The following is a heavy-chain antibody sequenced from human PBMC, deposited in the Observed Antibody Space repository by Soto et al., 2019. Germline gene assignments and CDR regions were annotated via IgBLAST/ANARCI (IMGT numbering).Heavy chain of an antibody. Sequence: ASVKVSCKASGYTFINYVIHWVRQAPGQRLERMGWINVGNDKTKYSQKFQGRVTITRDTSASTAYLELSSLRSEDTAVYFCSRDFNGXRCYSPXXDXXXXXGQGTXVT. CDR1: GYTFINYV. CDR2: INVGNDKT. CDR3: SRDFNGXRCYSPXXDXXXX. V-gene: IGHV1-3*01. D-gene: IGHD2-15*01. J-gene: IGHJ3*02.